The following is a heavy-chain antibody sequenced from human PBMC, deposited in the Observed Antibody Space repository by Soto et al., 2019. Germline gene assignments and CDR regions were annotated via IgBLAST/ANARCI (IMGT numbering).Heavy chain of an antibody. D-gene: IGHD2-21*02. V-gene: IGHV4-30-2*01. CDR2: IYHSGST. J-gene: IGHJ5*02. CDR1: GGSISSGGYS. Sequence: ASETLSLTCAVSGGSISSGGYSWIWIRQPPGKGLEWIGYIYHSGSTYYNPSLKSRVTISVDRSKNQFSLNLSSVTAADTAVYYCPREEQADGGGDCRYNWFDPWGQGTLVTVSS. CDR3: PREEQADGGGDCRYNWFDP.